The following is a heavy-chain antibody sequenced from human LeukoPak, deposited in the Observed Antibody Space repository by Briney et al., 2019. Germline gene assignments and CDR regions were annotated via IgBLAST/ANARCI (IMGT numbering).Heavy chain of an antibody. V-gene: IGHV3-30*04. Sequence: PGGSQRLPCAASGFTFSSYAMHWARQAPGKGLEWVADISYGGNNKYCADSVKGRFTISRDNSKNTLYLQMNSLRAEDTAVYYCARDGYDSSGYPAGGLFDYWGQGTLITVSS. D-gene: IGHD3-22*01. CDR1: GFTFSSYA. J-gene: IGHJ4*02. CDR3: ARDGYDSSGYPAGGLFDY. CDR2: ISYGGNNK.